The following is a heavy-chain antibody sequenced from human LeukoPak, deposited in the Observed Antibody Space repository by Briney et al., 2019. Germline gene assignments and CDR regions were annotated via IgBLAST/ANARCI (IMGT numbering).Heavy chain of an antibody. D-gene: IGHD3-3*01. V-gene: IGHV1-2*02. CDR1: GYTFTGYY. CDR3: ARDSRGIFGVVPIDY. J-gene: IGHJ4*02. CDR2: INPNSGGT. Sequence: ASVKVSCKASGYTFTGYYMHWVRQAPGQGLEWMGWINPNSGGTNYAQKFQGRVTMTRDTSISTAYMELSRLRSDDTAVYYCARDSRGIFGVVPIDYWGQGTLVTVSS.